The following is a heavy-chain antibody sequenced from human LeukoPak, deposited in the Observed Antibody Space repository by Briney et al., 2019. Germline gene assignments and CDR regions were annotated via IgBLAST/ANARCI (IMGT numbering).Heavy chain of an antibody. D-gene: IGHD2-15*01. CDR2: ISADGSVT. Sequence: GGSLRLSCADSGFTFSRYWMHWVRQTPGKGLVWVSCISADGSVTRYAGSVKGRFTISRDNTKSTLYLQMHSLRAEDTAVYYCATAGGDGSRMGFDPWGQGTLVTVSS. CDR3: ATAGGDGSRMGFDP. V-gene: IGHV3-74*01. J-gene: IGHJ5*02. CDR1: GFTFSRYW.